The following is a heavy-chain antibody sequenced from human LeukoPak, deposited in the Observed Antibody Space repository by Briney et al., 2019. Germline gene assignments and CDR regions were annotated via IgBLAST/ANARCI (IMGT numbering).Heavy chain of an antibody. D-gene: IGHD6-19*01. V-gene: IGHV3-30*04. CDR1: VFNFSNYA. Sequence: PGESLKISCVASVFNFSNYAMHWVRQAPGKGLEWVAVISYDGSEKYYAESVKGRCTISRDNSKNTLSLQMSSLKAEDTAVFYCARSGSSGWVYYYYNYMDVWGKGTTVTVSS. CDR3: ARSGSSGWVYYYYNYMDV. CDR2: ISYDGSEK. J-gene: IGHJ6*03.